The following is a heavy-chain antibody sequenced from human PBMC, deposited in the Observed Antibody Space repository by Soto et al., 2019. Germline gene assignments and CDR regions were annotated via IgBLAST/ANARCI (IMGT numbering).Heavy chain of an antibody. D-gene: IGHD6-13*01. V-gene: IGHV3-33*01. CDR3: ARDTAAAGTLGEYAEYFQH. CDR1: GFTFSSYG. Sequence: QVQLVESGGGVVQPGRSLRLSCAASGFTFSSYGMHWVRQAPGKGLEWVAVIWYDGSNKYYADSVKGRFTISRDNSKNTRYLQMNSLRAEDTAVYYCARDTAAAGTLGEYAEYFQHWGQGTLVTVSS. J-gene: IGHJ1*01. CDR2: IWYDGSNK.